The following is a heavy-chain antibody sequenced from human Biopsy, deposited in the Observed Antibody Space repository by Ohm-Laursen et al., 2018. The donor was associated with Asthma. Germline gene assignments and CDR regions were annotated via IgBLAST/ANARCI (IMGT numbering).Heavy chain of an antibody. D-gene: IGHD7-27*01. V-gene: IGHV4-39*01. CDR3: ARHWDWGSFFDY. J-gene: IGHJ4*02. CDR1: GGSMSSSSYY. CDR2: ISYTGCA. Sequence: ATLSLTCTVSGGSMSSSSYYWGWIRQPPGKGLAWMGSISYTGCAYHNPSLESRITITVDTSKNHFSMKLSSVTAADTAVYYCARHWDWGSFFDYWGQGTPVTVSS.